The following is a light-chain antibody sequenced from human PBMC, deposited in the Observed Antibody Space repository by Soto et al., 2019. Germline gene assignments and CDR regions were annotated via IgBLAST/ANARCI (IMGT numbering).Light chain of an antibody. CDR1: QGIRND. J-gene: IGKJ4*01. V-gene: IGKV1-6*01. CDR2: AIS. CDR3: LQDYSYPLT. Sequence: AIQMTQSPSALSASVGDRVIITGRASQGIRNDLGWYQQKPGKAPKLLIYAISNLESGVPSRFSGSGSGTELTLTISSLEPEDFATYYCLQDYSYPLTFGGGTKVEIK.